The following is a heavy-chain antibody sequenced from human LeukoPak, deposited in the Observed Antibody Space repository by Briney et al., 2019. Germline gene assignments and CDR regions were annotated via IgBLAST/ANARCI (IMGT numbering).Heavy chain of an antibody. D-gene: IGHD1-26*01. J-gene: IGHJ2*01. V-gene: IGHV3-30*03. CDR2: ISYDGSNK. CDR1: GFTFSSYG. Sequence: GGSLRLSCAASGFTFSSYGMHWVRQAPGKGLEWVAVISYDGSNKYYADSVKGRFTISRDNSKNTLYLQMNSLRAEDTAVYYCASGGVVGPSTYWFYDLWGRGTRVTVSS. CDR3: ASGGVVGPSTYWFYDL.